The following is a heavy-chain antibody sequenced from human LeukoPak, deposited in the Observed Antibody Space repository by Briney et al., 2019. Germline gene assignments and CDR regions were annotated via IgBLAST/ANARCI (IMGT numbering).Heavy chain of an antibody. CDR1: GFTVSSNY. J-gene: IGHJ6*02. D-gene: IGHD4-17*01. CDR3: ARDAGNGDLYYYYYGMDV. V-gene: IGHV3-53*05. Sequence: GGSLRLSCAASGFTVSSNYMSWVRQAPGKGLEWDSVIYSGGSTYYADSVKGRFTISRDNSKNTLYLQMNSLRAEDTAVYYCARDAGNGDLYYYYYGMDVWGQGTTVTVSS. CDR2: IYSGGST.